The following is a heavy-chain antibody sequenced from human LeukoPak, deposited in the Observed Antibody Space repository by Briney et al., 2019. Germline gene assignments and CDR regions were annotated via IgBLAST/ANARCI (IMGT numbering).Heavy chain of an antibody. CDR1: GYTFTSYG. D-gene: IGHD2-2*01. CDR2: ISAYNGNT. J-gene: IGHJ6*04. V-gene: IGHV1-18*04. Sequence: ASVKVSCKASGYTFTSYGISWVRQAPGQGLEWMGWISAYNGNTNYAQKLQGRVTMTTDTSTSTAYMELRSLRSDDTAVYYCARGCSSTSCYWNYYYYGMDVWGKGTMVTVSS. CDR3: ARGCSSTSCYWNYYYYGMDV.